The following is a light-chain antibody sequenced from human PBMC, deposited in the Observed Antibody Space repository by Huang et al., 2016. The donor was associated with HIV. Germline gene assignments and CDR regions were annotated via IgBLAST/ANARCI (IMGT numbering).Light chain of an antibody. Sequence: EIVMTQSPATMSVSPGGRATLSCRASQSVRSNLAWYQHKPGQAPRVLIYGASTRATGVPARFSGSVSETEFTLTISSLQSEDFALYYCQQYNNWPRTFGQGTKVEIK. CDR2: GAS. J-gene: IGKJ1*01. CDR3: QQYNNWPRT. CDR1: QSVRSN. V-gene: IGKV3-15*01.